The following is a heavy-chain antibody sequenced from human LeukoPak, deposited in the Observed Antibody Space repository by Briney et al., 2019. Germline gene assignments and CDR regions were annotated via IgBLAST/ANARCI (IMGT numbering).Heavy chain of an antibody. V-gene: IGHV1-46*03. CDR2: INPGDGTT. J-gene: IGHJ4*02. CDR1: GYTFTNDY. D-gene: IGHD6-6*01. Sequence: ASVKVSCKTSGYTFTNDYMHWVRQAPGQGLEWMGVINPGDGTTKYAQKFQGRATITRDTSTSTLYMELSSLRSEDTAMYYCSKVGQLVFDYWGQGTLVTVSS. CDR3: SKVGQLVFDY.